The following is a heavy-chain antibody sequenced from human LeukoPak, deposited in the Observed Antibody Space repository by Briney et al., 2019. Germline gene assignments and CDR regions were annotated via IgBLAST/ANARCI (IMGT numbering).Heavy chain of an antibody. CDR3: AKEGSSWSTFDY. CDR1: GFTFSTYW. D-gene: IGHD6-13*01. V-gene: IGHV3-74*01. CDR2: LNSDGSIT. Sequence: GGSLRLSCVASGFTFSTYWMHWVRQAPGKGLVWVSGLNSDGSITGYVDSVKGRFTISRDNAKNSLYLQMNSLRAEDMALYYCAKEGSSWSTFDYWGQGTLVTVSS. J-gene: IGHJ4*02.